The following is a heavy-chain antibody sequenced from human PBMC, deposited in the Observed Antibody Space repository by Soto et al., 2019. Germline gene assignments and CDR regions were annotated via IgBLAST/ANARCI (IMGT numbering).Heavy chain of an antibody. Sequence: LKISCKGSGYSFTSYWIGWVRQMPGKGLEWMGIIYPGDSDTRYSPSFQGQVTISADKSISTAYLQWSSLKASDTAMYYCARFTAARYNWFDPWGQGTLVTVSS. V-gene: IGHV5-51*01. CDR3: ARFTAARYNWFDP. J-gene: IGHJ5*02. CDR1: GYSFTSYW. CDR2: IYPGDSDT. D-gene: IGHD6-25*01.